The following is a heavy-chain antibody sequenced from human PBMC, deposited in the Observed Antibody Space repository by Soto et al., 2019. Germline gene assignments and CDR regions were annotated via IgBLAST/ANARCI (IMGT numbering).Heavy chain of an antibody. CDR1: GGSISSSSYY. J-gene: IGHJ5*02. CDR3: ARPTFDIVVVPAATTYPTWFDP. CDR2: IYYSGST. D-gene: IGHD2-2*01. Sequence: QLQLQESGPGLVKPSETLSLTCTVSGGSISSSSYYWGWLRQPPGKGLEWIGSIYYSGSTYDNPSHKSRVTISVDTSKTPFSLKLSSVTAADTAVYYCARPTFDIVVVPAATTYPTWFDPWGQGTLVTVSS. V-gene: IGHV4-39*01.